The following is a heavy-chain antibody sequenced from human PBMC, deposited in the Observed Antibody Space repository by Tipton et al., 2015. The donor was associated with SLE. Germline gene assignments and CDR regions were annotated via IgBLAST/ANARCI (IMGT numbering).Heavy chain of an antibody. CDR2: ISSSSSTI. CDR1: GFTFSSYS. V-gene: IGHV3-48*01. D-gene: IGHD6-13*01. Sequence: SLRLSCAASGFTFSSYSMNWVRQAPGKGLEWVSYISSSSSTIYYADSVKGRFTISRDNAKNSLYLQMNSLRAEDTAVYYCARDPPSSSWYREIDYWGQGTLVTVSS. CDR3: ARDPPSSSWYREIDY. J-gene: IGHJ4*02.